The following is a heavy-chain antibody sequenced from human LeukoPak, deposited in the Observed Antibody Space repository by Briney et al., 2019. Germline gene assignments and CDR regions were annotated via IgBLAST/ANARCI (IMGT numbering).Heavy chain of an antibody. CDR2: INPNNGDT. J-gene: IGHJ4*02. CDR1: GYFFTDYH. V-gene: IGHV1-2*02. D-gene: IGHD6-19*01. Sequence: ASVKVSCKASGYFFTDYHMVWVRQAPGQGLEWLGWINPNNGDTRYAQNFQGRVTMTRDTSISTTYMELGGLTSDGTAFYYCARWYGNCWYDYWGQGTLVTVSS. CDR3: ARWYGNCWYDY.